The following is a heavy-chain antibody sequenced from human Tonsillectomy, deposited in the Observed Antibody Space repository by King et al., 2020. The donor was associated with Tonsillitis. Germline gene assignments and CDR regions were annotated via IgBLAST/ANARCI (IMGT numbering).Heavy chain of an antibody. J-gene: IGHJ4*02. D-gene: IGHD2-15*01. CDR3: ARDQRVNRGYFSGWYGGY. CDR1: AYMFTTYG. Sequence: QLVQSGADMKKPGASVKVSCKAPAYMFTTYGMSWVRQAPGQGPEWMAWINTYTGDTDYAQSLQGRVTVTRHTSTSTVYMELRSLTSDDTAMYYCARDQRVNRGYFSGWYGGYWGQGPLVTVSS. CDR2: INTYTGDT. V-gene: IGHV1-18*01.